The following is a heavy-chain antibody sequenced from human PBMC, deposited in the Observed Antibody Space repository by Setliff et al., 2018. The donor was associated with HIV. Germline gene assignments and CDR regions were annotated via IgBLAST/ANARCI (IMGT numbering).Heavy chain of an antibody. J-gene: IGHJ4*02. V-gene: IGHV4-34*01. D-gene: IGHD2-15*01. CDR3: ARGPIRYSSGVRWFLGVESWYSGIDY. CDR2: INDSGTT. CDR1: DGSLSSYY. Sequence: SETLSLTCAVYDGSLSSYYWSWIRQSTGKGLEWIGEINDSGTTNYNPSLESRVTMLIDMSKNQLSLKLSSVTAADTAVYFCARGPIRYSSGVRWFLGVESWYSGIDYWGQGTRVTVTS.